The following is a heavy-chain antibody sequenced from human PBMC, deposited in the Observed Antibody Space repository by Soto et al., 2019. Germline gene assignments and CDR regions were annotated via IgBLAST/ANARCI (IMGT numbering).Heavy chain of an antibody. D-gene: IGHD6-25*01. CDR2: IYYSEST. CDR3: ARESGGYDSSTRYGLDV. Sequence: TSETLSLTCSVSGGSISSVGHYWTWIRQQPGKGLEWSGYIYYSESTDYNPSLKSRVTISVDRSKNQFSLNLSSVTAADTAIYYCARESGGYDSSTRYGLDVWGQGTTVTVSS. V-gene: IGHV4-31*03. CDR1: GGSISSVGHY. J-gene: IGHJ6*02.